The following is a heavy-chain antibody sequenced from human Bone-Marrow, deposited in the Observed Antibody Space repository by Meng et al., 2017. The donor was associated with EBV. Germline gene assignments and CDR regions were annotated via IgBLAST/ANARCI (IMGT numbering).Heavy chain of an antibody. J-gene: IGHJ4*02. CDR1: GFTLSNYW. V-gene: IGHV3-74*01. CDR3: SRSNWYPDY. Sequence: VESGEGLVPPGVSLGLSCAASGFTLSNYWMHWVRQVPGKGLVWVSRINVDRSDTIYADSVKGRFTISRDNGKNTLYLQMNSLRADDTAVYYCSRSNWYPDYWGQGTLVTVSS. D-gene: IGHD6-13*01. CDR2: INVDRSDT.